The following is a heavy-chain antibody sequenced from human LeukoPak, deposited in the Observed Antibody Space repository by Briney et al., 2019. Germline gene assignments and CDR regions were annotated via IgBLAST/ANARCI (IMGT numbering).Heavy chain of an antibody. CDR3: ARGGLNSGSSY. Sequence: ASVKSSCKAYGYTFNPYNINWVRQAPGQGLEWMGWISTYNDNTNYAQKFQGRVTMTTDTSTSTAYMELRSLRSDDTAVYYCARGGLNSGSSYWGQGTLVTVSS. CDR1: GYTFNPYN. V-gene: IGHV1-18*01. CDR2: ISTYNDNT. D-gene: IGHD1-26*01. J-gene: IGHJ4*02.